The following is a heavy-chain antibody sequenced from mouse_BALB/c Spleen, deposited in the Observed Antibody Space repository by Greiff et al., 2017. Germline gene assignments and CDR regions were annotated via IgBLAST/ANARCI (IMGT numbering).Heavy chain of an antibody. J-gene: IGHJ3*01. CDR3: ARHYGSSYAY. V-gene: IGHV14-1*02. CDR1: GFNIKDYY. CDR2: IDPENGNT. Sequence: EVMLVESGAELVRPGALVKLSCKASGFNIKDYYMHWVKQRPEQGLEWIGWIDPENGNTIYDPKFQGKASITADTSSNTAYLQLSSLTSEDTAVYYCARHYGSSYAYWGQGTLVTVSA. D-gene: IGHD1-1*01.